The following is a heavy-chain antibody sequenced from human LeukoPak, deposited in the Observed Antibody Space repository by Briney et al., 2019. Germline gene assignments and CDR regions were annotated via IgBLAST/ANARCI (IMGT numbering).Heavy chain of an antibody. CDR1: GFTFGDYS. CDR2: ISSSSRDI. J-gene: IGHJ6*03. D-gene: IGHD3-10*01. CDR3: ARVYYYGSGSYYTQSYYYYYMDV. V-gene: IGHV3-48*01. Sequence: GGSLRLSCSASGFTFGDYSMNWVRQAPGKGLEWVSYISSSSRDIYYAESVKGRFTISRGNTRSSLYLQMNSLRVEDTGVYYCARVYYYGSGSYYTQSYYYYYMDVWGKGTTVTISS.